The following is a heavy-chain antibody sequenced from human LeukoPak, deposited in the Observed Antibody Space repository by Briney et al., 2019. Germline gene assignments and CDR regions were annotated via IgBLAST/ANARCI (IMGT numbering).Heavy chain of an antibody. J-gene: IGHJ6*02. CDR1: GYTFTGYY. CDR3: ASPGGNVVVPAARYYYYGMDV. V-gene: IGHV1-2*06. Sequence: GASVKVSCKASGYTFTGYYMHWVRQAPGQGLEWMGRINPTSGGTNYAQKFPGRVTMTRDTSISTAYMELSRLRSDDTAVYYCASPGGNVVVPAARYYYYGMDVWGQGTTVTVSS. D-gene: IGHD2-2*01. CDR2: INPTSGGT.